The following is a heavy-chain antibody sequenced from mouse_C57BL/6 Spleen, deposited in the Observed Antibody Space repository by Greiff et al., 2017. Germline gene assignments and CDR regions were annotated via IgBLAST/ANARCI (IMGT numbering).Heavy chain of an antibody. V-gene: IGHV3-6*01. D-gene: IGHD4-1*01. Sequence: DVKLQESGPGLVKPSQSLSLTCSVTGYSFTSGYYWNWIRQFPGNKLEWMGYISYDGSNNYNPSLKNRISITRDTSKNQFFLKLNSVTTEDTATYYCAREAGTGWFAYWGQGTLVTVSA. J-gene: IGHJ3*01. CDR1: GYSFTSGYY. CDR3: AREAGTGWFAY. CDR2: ISYDGSN.